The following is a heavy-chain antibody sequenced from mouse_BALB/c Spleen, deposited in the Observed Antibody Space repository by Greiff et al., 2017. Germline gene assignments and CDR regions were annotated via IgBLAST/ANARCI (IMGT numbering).Heavy chain of an antibody. J-gene: IGHJ4*01. CDR1: GFDFSRYW. Sequence: EVKLMESGGGLVQPGGSLNLSCAASGFDFSRYWMSWARQAPGKGQEWIGEINPGSSTINYTPSLKDKFIISRDNAKNTLYLQMSKVRSEDTALYYCARSSTVVPMDYWGQGTSVTVSS. V-gene: IGHV4-2*02. CDR2: INPGSSTI. CDR3: ARSSTVVPMDY. D-gene: IGHD1-1*01.